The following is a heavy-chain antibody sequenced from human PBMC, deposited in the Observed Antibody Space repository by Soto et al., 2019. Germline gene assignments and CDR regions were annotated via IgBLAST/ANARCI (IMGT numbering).Heavy chain of an antibody. CDR3: AHWGKSGSDF. J-gene: IGHJ4*02. CDR2: ISSSSGTT. Sequence: GGSLRLSCAAYESTFSFYPMSWVRQAPGKGLGFVSGISSSSGTTYYADPVNGRFTLARDNAKNPLYLQRDSRSAEGPAIYYYAHWGKSGSDFWGQGTLVTVSS. CDR1: ESTFSFYP. D-gene: IGHD1-26*01. V-gene: IGHV3-23*01.